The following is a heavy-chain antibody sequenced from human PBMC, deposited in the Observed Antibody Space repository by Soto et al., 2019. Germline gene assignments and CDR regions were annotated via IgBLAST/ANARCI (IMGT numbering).Heavy chain of an antibody. V-gene: IGHV3-30*03. CDR3: AGGSLFDY. D-gene: IGHD1-26*01. J-gene: IGHJ4*02. Sequence: QSGGSLRLSCAASGFTFSSYGMHWVRQAPGKGLEWVAVISYNGSNKYYADSVKGRFTISRDNSKNTLYLQMNSLRAEDTAVYYCAGGSLFDYWGQGTLVTVSS. CDR2: ISYNGSNK. CDR1: GFTFSSYG.